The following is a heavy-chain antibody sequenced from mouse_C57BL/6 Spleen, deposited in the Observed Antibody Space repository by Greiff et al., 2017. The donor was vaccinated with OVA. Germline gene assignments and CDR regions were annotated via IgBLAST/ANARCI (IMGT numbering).Heavy chain of an antibody. CDR1: GFSLSTFGMG. Sequence: QVTLKESGPGILQPSQTLSLTCSFSGFSLSTFGMGVGWIRPPSGKGLEWLAHIWWDDDKYYNPALKSRLPISKDTSKNQVFLKIANVYTADTATYYCARMRSYYGDYVAYAMDYGGQGTSVTVSS. CDR2: IWWDDDK. CDR3: ARMRSYYGDYVAYAMDY. J-gene: IGHJ4*01. V-gene: IGHV8-8*01. D-gene: IGHD2-13*01.